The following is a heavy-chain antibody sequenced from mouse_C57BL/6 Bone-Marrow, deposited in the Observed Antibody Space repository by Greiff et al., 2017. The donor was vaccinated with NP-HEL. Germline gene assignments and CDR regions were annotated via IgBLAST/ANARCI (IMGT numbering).Heavy chain of an antibody. CDR3: ARDHYYGSSYFDY. CDR1: GFTFSDYY. D-gene: IGHD1-1*01. Sequence: EVQEVESEGGLVQPGSSMKLSCTASGFTFSDYYMAWVRQVPEKGLEWVANINYDGSSTYYLDSLKSRFIISRDNAKNILYLQMSSLKSEDTATYYCARDHYYGSSYFDYWGQGTTLTVSS. V-gene: IGHV5-16*01. J-gene: IGHJ2*01. CDR2: INYDGSST.